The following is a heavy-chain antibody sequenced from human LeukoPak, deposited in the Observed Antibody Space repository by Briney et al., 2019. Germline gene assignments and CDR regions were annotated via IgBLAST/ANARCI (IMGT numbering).Heavy chain of an antibody. V-gene: IGHV1-69*04. CDR2: IIPILGIA. J-gene: IGHJ6*02. D-gene: IGHD3-22*01. CDR3: ARDTSGYPSFYYYYGMDV. Sequence: ASVKVSCKASGGTFSSYAISWVRQAPGQGLEWMGRIIPILGIANYAQKFQGRVTITADKSTSTAYMELSSLRSEDTAVYYCARDTSGYPSFYYYYGMDVWGQGTTVTVSS. CDR1: GGTFSSYA.